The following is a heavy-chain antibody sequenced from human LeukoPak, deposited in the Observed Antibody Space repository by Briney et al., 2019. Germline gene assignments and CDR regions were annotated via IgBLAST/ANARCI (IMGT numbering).Heavy chain of an antibody. CDR1: GFTFSSHE. J-gene: IGHJ5*02. CDR3: ARCRLYCSGGSCYQNWFDP. Sequence: GGSLGLSCAASGFTFSSHEMNWVRQAPGKGLEWVSYISSSGSTIYYADSVKGRFTISRDNAKNSLYLQMNSLRAEDTAFYYCARCRLYCSGGSCYQNWFDPWGQGTLVTVSS. CDR2: ISSSGSTI. D-gene: IGHD2-15*01. V-gene: IGHV3-48*03.